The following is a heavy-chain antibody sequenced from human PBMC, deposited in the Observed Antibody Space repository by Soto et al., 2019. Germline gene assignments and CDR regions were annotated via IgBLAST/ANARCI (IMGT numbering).Heavy chain of an antibody. D-gene: IGHD6-6*01. J-gene: IGHJ1*01. CDR3: ARENSRVAARLFQN. CDR1: GFYFSGYA. Sequence: XGSLRLSCVAAGFYFSGYAMHWARQAPGKGLEWVALVSPDGSNEYYSDSARGRFTVSRENSQNTVYLHMSSLRPDDSALYFCARENSRVAARLFQNWGPGTLVTVS. V-gene: IGHV3-30-3*01. CDR2: VSPDGSNE.